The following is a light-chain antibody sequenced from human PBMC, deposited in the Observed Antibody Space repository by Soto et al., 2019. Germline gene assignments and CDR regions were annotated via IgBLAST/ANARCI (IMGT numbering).Light chain of an antibody. Sequence: EIVFTQSPGTLSSSPGERATLSCRASASVSSSYIAWYQQNPGLAPRLLIYGASSRATGIPDRFSGSGSGTDFTLTISRLEPEDFAVYFCQQYGRSPPFTFGQGTKVEIK. CDR3: QQYGRSPPFT. CDR1: ASVSSSY. CDR2: GAS. V-gene: IGKV3-20*01. J-gene: IGKJ2*01.